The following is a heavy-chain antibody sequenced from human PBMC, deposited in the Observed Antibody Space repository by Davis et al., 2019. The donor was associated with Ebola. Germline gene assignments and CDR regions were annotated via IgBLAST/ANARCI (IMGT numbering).Heavy chain of an antibody. J-gene: IGHJ4*02. CDR3: ARDYSSGWYYFDY. Sequence: PSETLSLTCAVYGGSFSGYYWSWIRQPPGKGLEWIGEINHSGSTNYNPSLKSRVTISVDTSKNQFSLKLSPVTAADTAVYYCARDYSSGWYYFDYWGQGTLVTVSS. CDR2: INHSGST. D-gene: IGHD6-19*01. V-gene: IGHV4-34*01. CDR1: GGSFSGYY.